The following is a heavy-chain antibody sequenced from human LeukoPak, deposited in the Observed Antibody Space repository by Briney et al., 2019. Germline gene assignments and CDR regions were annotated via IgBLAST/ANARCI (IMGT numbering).Heavy chain of an antibody. CDR1: GGSTSNYF. CDR2: IHTSGST. CDR3: ARGDSSGYYPYYYYGMDV. Sequence: PSETLSLTCTVSGGSTSNYFCTWLRQSAGKGLEWIGRIHTSGSTNYNPSLKSRVTISVDRSKNQFSLKLSSVTAADTAVYYCARGDSSGYYPYYYYGMDVWGQGTTVTVSS. J-gene: IGHJ6*02. V-gene: IGHV4-4*07. D-gene: IGHD3-22*01.